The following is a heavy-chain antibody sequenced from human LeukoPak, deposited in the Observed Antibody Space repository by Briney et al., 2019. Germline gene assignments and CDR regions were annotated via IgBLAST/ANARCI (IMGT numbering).Heavy chain of an antibody. CDR2: ISSSSSTYI. V-gene: IGHV3-48*03. CDR1: DLTFSNYE. Sequence: PGGSLRLSCTSSDLTFSNYEMHWVRQAPGKGLDWVSYISSSSSTYIYYADSVKGRFTISRDNAKNSLYLQMDSLRAEDTAVYYCARDFSSQSLDYWGQGTLVTVSS. J-gene: IGHJ4*02. CDR3: ARDFSSQSLDY. D-gene: IGHD3-3*01.